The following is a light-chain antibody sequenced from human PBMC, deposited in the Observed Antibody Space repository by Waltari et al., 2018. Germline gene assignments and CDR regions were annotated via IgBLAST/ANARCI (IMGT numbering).Light chain of an antibody. Sequence: EIVLTQSPGTLSLSPGERATISCRASQSVNNNYLAWYQQKPGQAPRRLIYGASTRATGIPDRFRGSGSGTDFTLTISRLEPEDFAAYYCQQYATSPEAFGGGTKVDIK. CDR1: QSVNNNY. V-gene: IGKV3-20*01. J-gene: IGKJ4*01. CDR3: QQYATSPEA. CDR2: GAS.